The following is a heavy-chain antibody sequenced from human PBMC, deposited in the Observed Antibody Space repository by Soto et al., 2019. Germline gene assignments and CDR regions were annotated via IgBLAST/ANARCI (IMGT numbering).Heavy chain of an antibody. CDR2: TYYRSKWYN. Sequence: PSQTLSLTCAISGDSVSSNSAAWNWIRQSPSRGLEWLGRTYYRSKWYNDYAVSVKSRITINPDTSKNQFSLQLNSVTPEDTAVYYCARDLEVAAAGTGYYYYGMDVWGQGTTVTVSS. CDR3: ARDLEVAAAGTGYYYYGMDV. V-gene: IGHV6-1*01. CDR1: GDSVSSNSAA. J-gene: IGHJ6*02. D-gene: IGHD6-13*01.